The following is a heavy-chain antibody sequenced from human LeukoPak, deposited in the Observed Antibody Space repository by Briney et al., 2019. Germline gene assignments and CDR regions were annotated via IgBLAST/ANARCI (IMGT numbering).Heavy chain of an antibody. V-gene: IGHV3-53*01. CDR2: IYSGGST. CDR3: AKVSIAGSYYWEDY. Sequence: GGSLRLSCAASGFTVSSNYMSWVRQAPGKGLEWVSVIYSGGSTYYADTVKGRFTISRDNSKNTLYLQMNSLRVEDTAVYYCAKVSIAGSYYWEDYWGQGTLVTVSS. D-gene: IGHD3-10*01. CDR1: GFTVSSNY. J-gene: IGHJ4*02.